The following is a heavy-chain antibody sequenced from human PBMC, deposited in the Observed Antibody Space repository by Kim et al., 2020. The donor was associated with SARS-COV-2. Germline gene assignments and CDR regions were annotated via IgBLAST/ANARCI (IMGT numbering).Heavy chain of an antibody. V-gene: IGHV3-23*01. Sequence: GGSLRLSCAASGFTFSSYAMTWVRQAPGKGLEWVSGISDSGRSTPYADSVKGRFTISRDNSKNTVYLQMNSLRAEDTAVYYCAKDGDTGWGRKFDSWGQGTLVTVSS. CDR1: GFTFSSYA. CDR3: AKDGDTGWGRKFDS. CDR2: ISDSGRST. J-gene: IGHJ4*02. D-gene: IGHD2-21*02.